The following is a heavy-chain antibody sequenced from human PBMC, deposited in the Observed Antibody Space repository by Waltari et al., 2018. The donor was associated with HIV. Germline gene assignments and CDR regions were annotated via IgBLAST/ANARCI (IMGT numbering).Heavy chain of an antibody. V-gene: IGHV1-69*01. CDR1: GGSYRSYV. J-gene: IGHJ5*02. CDR3: ARDKGSGYAEMFDP. Sequence: QVQLVQAGAEVKKPGPSVKVSCKASGGSYRSYVISWVRQGPGQGLEWMGGFIPVFGTPNYAQKFQGRVTITADESRSTVYMELSSLGSEDTAVYYCARDKGSGYAEMFDPWGQGTLVTVSS. D-gene: IGHD3-10*01. CDR2: FIPVFGTP.